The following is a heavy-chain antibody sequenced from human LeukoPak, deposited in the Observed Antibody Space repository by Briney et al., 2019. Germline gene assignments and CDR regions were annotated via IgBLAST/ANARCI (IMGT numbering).Heavy chain of an antibody. V-gene: IGHV3-11*01. CDR1: GFTFSDYW. D-gene: IGHD6-6*01. Sequence: PGGSLRLSCAASGFTFSDYWMSWFRQDPGKGLEWVAYISSISGTTKYYADSVKGRFTISRDNAKNSLYLQMNSLRAEDTAVYYCAKKGPRYSSSSSGHDAFDIWGQGTMVTVSS. J-gene: IGHJ3*02. CDR2: ISSISGTTK. CDR3: AKKGPRYSSSSSGHDAFDI.